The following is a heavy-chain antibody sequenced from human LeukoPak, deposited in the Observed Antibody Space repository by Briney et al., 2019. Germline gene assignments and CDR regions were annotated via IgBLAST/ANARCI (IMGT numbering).Heavy chain of an antibody. V-gene: IGHV1-46*01. Sequence: GASVEVSCKASGYTFTSYYMHWVRQAPGQGLEWMGIINPSGGSTSYAQKFQGRVTMTRDTSTSTVYMELSSLRSEDTAVYYCARVVVGAAGLHYYFDYWGQGTLVTVSS. J-gene: IGHJ4*02. D-gene: IGHD6-13*01. CDR3: ARVVVGAAGLHYYFDY. CDR2: INPSGGST. CDR1: GYTFTSYY.